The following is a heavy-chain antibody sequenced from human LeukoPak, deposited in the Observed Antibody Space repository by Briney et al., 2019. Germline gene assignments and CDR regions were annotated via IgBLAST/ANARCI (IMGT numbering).Heavy chain of an antibody. CDR3: ARQPVGAPGGRDV. CDR1: GGSFSGYY. J-gene: IGHJ6*02. V-gene: IGHV4-34*01. CDR2: INHSGST. Sequence: SETLSLTCAVYGGSFSGYYWSWIRQPPGKGLEWIGEINHSGSTNYNPSLKSRVTISVDTSKNQFSLKLSSVTAADTAVYYCARQPVGAPGGRDVWGQGTTVTVSS. D-gene: IGHD1-26*01.